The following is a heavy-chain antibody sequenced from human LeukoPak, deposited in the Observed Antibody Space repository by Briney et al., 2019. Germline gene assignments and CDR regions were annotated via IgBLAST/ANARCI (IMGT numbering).Heavy chain of an antibody. J-gene: IGHJ4*02. Sequence: ASVKVSCKASGYTFTSYGISWVRQAPGQGLEWMGLIRAYNGNTNYAQKLRGRVTMTTDPSTSTAYMELRSLRSDDTAVYYCARVLLGYSSSWYGTGDYWGQGTLVTVSS. D-gene: IGHD6-13*01. V-gene: IGHV1-18*01. CDR1: GYTFTSYG. CDR3: ARVLLGYSSSWYGTGDY. CDR2: IRAYNGNT.